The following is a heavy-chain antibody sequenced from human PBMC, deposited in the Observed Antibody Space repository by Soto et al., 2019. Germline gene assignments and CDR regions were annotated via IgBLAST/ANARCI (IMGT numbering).Heavy chain of an antibody. V-gene: IGHV3-30-3*01. Sequence: GGSLRLSCAASGFTFSSYAMHWVRQAPGKGLEWVAVISYDGSNKYYADSVKGRFTISRDNSKNTLYLQMNSLRAEDTAVYYCARDYDILTGYNFDYWGQGTLVTVSS. CDR2: ISYDGSNK. D-gene: IGHD3-9*01. CDR1: GFTFSSYA. CDR3: ARDYDILTGYNFDY. J-gene: IGHJ4*02.